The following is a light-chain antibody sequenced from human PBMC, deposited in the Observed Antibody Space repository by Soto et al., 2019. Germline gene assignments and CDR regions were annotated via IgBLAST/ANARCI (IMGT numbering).Light chain of an antibody. Sequence: EIVLTQSPATLSSFPGDRVTLSCRASQYINTRLAWYQHRPGQAPRPLIYQTSIRAAGIPARFSASGSGTDFTLTISDVQPEGFALYYCHQRQSWPRTFGQGTKVDIK. CDR1: QYINTR. V-gene: IGKV3-11*01. J-gene: IGKJ1*01. CDR2: QTS. CDR3: HQRQSWPRT.